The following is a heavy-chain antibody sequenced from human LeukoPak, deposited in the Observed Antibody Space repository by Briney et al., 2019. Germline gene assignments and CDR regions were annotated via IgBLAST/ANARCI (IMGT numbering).Heavy chain of an antibody. V-gene: IGHV3-7*03. Sequence: PGGSLRLSCAASGFTFSSYAMSWVRQAPGKGLEWVANIKQDGSEKYYVDSVKGRFTISRDNAKNSLYLQMNSLRAEDTAFYYCAKGSSGWSTDAFDIWGQGTMVTVSS. CDR1: GFTFSSYA. D-gene: IGHD6-19*01. CDR3: AKGSSGWSTDAFDI. CDR2: IKQDGSEK. J-gene: IGHJ3*02.